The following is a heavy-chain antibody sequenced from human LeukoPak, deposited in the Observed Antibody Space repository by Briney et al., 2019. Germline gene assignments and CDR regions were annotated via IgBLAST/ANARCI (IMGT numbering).Heavy chain of an antibody. J-gene: IGHJ4*02. V-gene: IGHV1-18*01. CDR3: ARSLRYFDWLLYGPYFDY. Sequence: ASVKVSCKASGYTFTSYGISWVRQAPGQGLEWMGWISAYNGNTNYAQKLQGRDTMTTDTSTSTAYMELRSLRSDDTAVYYCARSLRYFDWLLYGPYFDYWGQGTLVTVSS. CDR2: ISAYNGNT. D-gene: IGHD3-9*01. CDR1: GYTFTSYG.